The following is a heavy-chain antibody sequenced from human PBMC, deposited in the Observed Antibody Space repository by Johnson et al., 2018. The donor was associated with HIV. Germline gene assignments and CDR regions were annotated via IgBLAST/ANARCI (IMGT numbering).Heavy chain of an antibody. Sequence: VQLVESGGGLVKPGGSLRLSCTASGFTFNNAWMSWVRQAPGKGLEWVGRIKRKTDGGTRENAAPVKSRFTISRDDSKNTLYLQMNSRRAGDTAVFSCASWVIAARSFGAFDIWCQGTMVTVSS. D-gene: IGHD6-6*01. J-gene: IGHJ3*02. CDR2: IKRKTDGGTR. CDR1: GFTFNNAW. V-gene: IGHV3-15*01. CDR3: ASWVIAARSFGAFDI.